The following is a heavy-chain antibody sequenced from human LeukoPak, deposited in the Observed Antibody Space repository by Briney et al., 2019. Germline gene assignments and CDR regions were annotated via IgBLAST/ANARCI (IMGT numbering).Heavy chain of an antibody. J-gene: IGHJ6*02. V-gene: IGHV3-11*01. Sequence: PGGSLRLSCAASGFTFSDYYMTWIRQAPGKGLEWVSYISGVASDIYCGDSVKGRFTISRDNAKNSVYLQMNSLRAEDTAVYYCARGGALGMDVWGQGTTVTVSS. D-gene: IGHD1-26*01. CDR1: GFTFSDYY. CDR3: ARGGALGMDV. CDR2: ISGVASDI.